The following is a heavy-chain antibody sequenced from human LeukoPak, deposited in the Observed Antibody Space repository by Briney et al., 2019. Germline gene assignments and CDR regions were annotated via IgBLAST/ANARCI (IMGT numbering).Heavy chain of an antibody. Sequence: ASVKVSCKASGYTFTRFDINWVRQTTGQVLERMGWMNPNSGNKGYAQKFQGRFTMTMNTSTSTAYMELTSLTSEDTAVYYCARGQKSSGYWFDPWGQGTLVTVSS. D-gene: IGHD3-22*01. CDR1: GYTFTRFD. CDR2: MNPNSGNK. CDR3: ARGQKSSGYWFDP. V-gene: IGHV1-8*01. J-gene: IGHJ5*02.